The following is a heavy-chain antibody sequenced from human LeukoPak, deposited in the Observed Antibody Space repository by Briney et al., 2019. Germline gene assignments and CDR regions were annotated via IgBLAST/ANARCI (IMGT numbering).Heavy chain of an antibody. CDR2: IYYSGST. Sequence: SETLSLTCTVSGASISSNYWSWIRQPPGKGLEWIGYIYYSGSTNYNPSLKSRVTISVDTSKNQFSLKLSSVTAADTAVYYCARLRDGYNAGFDYWGQGTLVTVSS. J-gene: IGHJ4*02. CDR3: ARLRDGYNAGFDY. D-gene: IGHD5-24*01. V-gene: IGHV4-59*01. CDR1: GASISSNY.